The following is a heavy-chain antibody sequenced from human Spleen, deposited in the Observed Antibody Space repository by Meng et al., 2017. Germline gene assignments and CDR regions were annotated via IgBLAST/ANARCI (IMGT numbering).Heavy chain of an antibody. Sequence: ASVKVSCKASGYTFIGNYLHWVRQAPGQGLEWLGWINPNTGGTNYAQNFQGRVTMTRDTSISTAYMELSRLRSDDTAVYYCARRWLRHSDAFDIWGQGTMVTVSS. J-gene: IGHJ3*02. CDR3: ARRWLRHSDAFDI. CDR2: INPNTGGT. D-gene: IGHD5-24*01. CDR1: GYTFIGNY. V-gene: IGHV1-2*02.